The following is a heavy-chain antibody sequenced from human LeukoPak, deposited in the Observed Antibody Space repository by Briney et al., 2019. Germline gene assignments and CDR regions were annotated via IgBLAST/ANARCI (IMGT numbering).Heavy chain of an antibody. CDR1: GFTFSSYG. D-gene: IGHD6-19*01. V-gene: IGHV3-30*03. Sequence: GGSLRLSCAASGFTFSSYGMHWVRQAPGKGLEWVAVISYDGSNKYYADSVKGRFTISRDNSKNTLYLQMNSLRAEDTAVYYCARTSGGRLAVAVDSWGQGTLVTVSS. J-gene: IGHJ4*02. CDR2: ISYDGSNK. CDR3: ARTSGGRLAVAVDS.